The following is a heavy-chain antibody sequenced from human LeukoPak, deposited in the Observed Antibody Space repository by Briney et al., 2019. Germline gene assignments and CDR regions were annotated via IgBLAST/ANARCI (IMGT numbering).Heavy chain of an antibody. CDR3: ARNARGRVTPSSSSLDYYYMDV. J-gene: IGHJ6*03. V-gene: IGHV5-51*01. D-gene: IGHD6-13*01. CDR2: IYPGDSDT. CDR1: GYSFTSYW. Sequence: GESLKISCKGSGYSFTSYWIGWVRQMPGKGLEWMGIIYPGDSDTRYSPSFQGQVTISADKSISTAYLQWSSLKASDTAMYYCARNARGRVTPSSSSLDYYYMDVWGKGTTVTVSS.